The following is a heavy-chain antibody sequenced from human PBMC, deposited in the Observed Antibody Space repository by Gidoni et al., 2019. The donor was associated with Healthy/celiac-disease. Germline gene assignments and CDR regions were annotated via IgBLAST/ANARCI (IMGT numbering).Heavy chain of an antibody. CDR2: IYTSGST. J-gene: IGHJ4*02. CDR3: ARVVEGGYDRFFDY. V-gene: IGHV4-61*02. CDR1: VCSISSGSYY. Sequence: QVHLQESGPGLVKPSQTLSLTCTVSVCSISSGSYYWSWIRQPAGKGLEWIGRIYTSGSTNYNPSLKSRVTISVDTSKNQFSLKLSSVTAADTAVYYCARVVEGGYDRFFDYWGQGTLVTVSS. D-gene: IGHD5-12*01.